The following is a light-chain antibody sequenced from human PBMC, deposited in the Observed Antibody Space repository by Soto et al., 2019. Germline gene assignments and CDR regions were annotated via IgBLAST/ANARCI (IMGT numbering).Light chain of an antibody. V-gene: IGLV2-14*01. CDR1: SSDVGGYNY. CDR2: DVS. J-gene: IGLJ1*01. CDR3: GSYTSSSTPS. Sequence: QSALTQPASVSGSPGQSITISCTGTSSDVGGYNYVSWYQQHPGKAPKLTIYDVSNRPSGVSNRFSGSKSGNTASLTISGLQAEDEADYYCGSYTSSSTPSFGTGTKVTVL.